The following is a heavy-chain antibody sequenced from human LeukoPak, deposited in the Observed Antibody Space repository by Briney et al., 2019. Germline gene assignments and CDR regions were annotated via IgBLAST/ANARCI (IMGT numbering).Heavy chain of an antibody. J-gene: IGHJ5*01. CDR2: ISSNGGST. V-gene: IGHV3-64*01. D-gene: IGHD5-24*01. CDR1: GFTFSSYA. Sequence: PGGSLRLSCAASGFTFSSYAMHWVRQAPGKGLECVSAISSNGGSTYYAKSVKGRFTISRDNSKNTLYLQMGSLRAGDMAVYYCARGAEDGYSQGWWFDSWGQGTLVTVSS. CDR3: ARGAEDGYSQGWWFDS.